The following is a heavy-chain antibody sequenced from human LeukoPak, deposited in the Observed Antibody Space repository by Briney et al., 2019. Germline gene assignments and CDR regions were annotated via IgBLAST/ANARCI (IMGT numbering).Heavy chain of an antibody. V-gene: IGHV3-74*01. CDR3: VRDGDYYKGEY. D-gene: IGHD3-10*01. CDR1: GFTFSSYV. J-gene: IGHJ4*02. CDR2: ISHDGII. Sequence: GGTLRLSCETAGFTFSSYVMHWVRRTPGKGLVWVSRISHDGIISYADSVKGRFTISRDNAKNTLTLQMNSLRAEDTAVYYCVRDGDYYKGEYWGQGTLVTVSS.